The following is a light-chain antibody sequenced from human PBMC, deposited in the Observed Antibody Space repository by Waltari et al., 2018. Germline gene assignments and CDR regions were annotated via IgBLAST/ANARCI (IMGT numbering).Light chain of an antibody. CDR1: QSVGRNY. CDR2: DAS. J-gene: IGKJ2*01. CDR3: QQFDSAPPMST. V-gene: IGKV3-20*01. Sequence: IVLTQSPGTLSLPPGPRATLACSASQSVGRNYVALYQQKPGQAPRLLIYDASSTAAGIPNRFSGSGSGTDFTLTISRLEPEDFGVYYCQQFDSAPPMSTFGQGTKLEIK.